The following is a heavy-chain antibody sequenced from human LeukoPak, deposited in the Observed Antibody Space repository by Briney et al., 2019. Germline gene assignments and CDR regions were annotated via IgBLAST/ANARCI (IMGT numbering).Heavy chain of an antibody. CDR1: GGSISSSSYY. Sequence: SETLSLTCTVSGGSISSSSYYWGWIRQPPGKGLEWIGEISHGGSTNYNPSLKSRVTISVDKSKNQFSLKLTSVTAADTAVYYCAREVGSGWSFDYWDQGTLVTVSS. CDR3: AREVGSGWSFDY. D-gene: IGHD6-19*01. J-gene: IGHJ4*02. CDR2: ISHGGST. V-gene: IGHV4-39*07.